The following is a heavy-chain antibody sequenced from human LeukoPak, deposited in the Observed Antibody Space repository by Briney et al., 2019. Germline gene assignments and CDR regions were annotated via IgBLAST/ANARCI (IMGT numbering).Heavy chain of an antibody. CDR2: INPNSGGT. J-gene: IGHJ3*02. CDR1: GYTFTGYY. CDR3: ARAVTGYSDAFDI. Sequence: GASVKVSCKASGYTFTGYYMHWVRQAPGQGLEWMGWINPNSGGTNFAQKFQGRVTMTRDTSISTAYMELSRLRSDDTAVYYCARAVTGYSDAFDIWGQGTMVTVSS. D-gene: IGHD3-9*01. V-gene: IGHV1-2*02.